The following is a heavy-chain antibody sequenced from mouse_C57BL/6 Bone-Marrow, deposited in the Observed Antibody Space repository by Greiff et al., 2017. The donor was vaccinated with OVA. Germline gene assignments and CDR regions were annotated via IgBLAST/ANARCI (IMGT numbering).Heavy chain of an antibody. V-gene: IGHV1-50*01. Sequence: QVQLQQSGPELVKPGASVKISCKASGYTFTSYWIQWVKQRPGQGLEWIGEIDPSDGYTNYNQKFKGKATVTVDTSSSTANMQLSSLTSEDSAVYYCAGWEFAYWGQGTLVTVSA. D-gene: IGHD4-1*01. CDR1: GYTFTSYW. CDR3: AGWEFAY. J-gene: IGHJ3*01. CDR2: IDPSDGYT.